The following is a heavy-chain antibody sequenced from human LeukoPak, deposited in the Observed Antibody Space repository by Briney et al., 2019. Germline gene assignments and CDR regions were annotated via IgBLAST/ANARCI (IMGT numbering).Heavy chain of an antibody. CDR1: GVSISSNY. V-gene: IGHV4-59*08. CDR2: VFYGGSS. CDR3: ARGHYFGSGRFDY. Sequence: SETLSLTCTVSGVSISSNYWSWIQQPPGKGLEWIGYVFYGGSSNYNPPLKSRVTISLDTSKKQFSLKLTSVTAADTAVYYCARGHYFGSGRFDYWGQGTLVTVSS. J-gene: IGHJ4*02. D-gene: IGHD3-10*01.